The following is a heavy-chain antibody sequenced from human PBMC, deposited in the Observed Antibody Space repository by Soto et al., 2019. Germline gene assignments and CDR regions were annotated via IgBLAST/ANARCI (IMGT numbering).Heavy chain of an antibody. CDR2: IDPSDSYT. J-gene: IGHJ4*02. V-gene: IGHV5-10-1*03. CDR3: ARRMGSSGYGADY. Sequence: EVQLVQSGAEVKKPGESLRISCKGSGYSFTNYWIIWVRQMPGKGLEWMGRIDPSDSYTNFSPSFQGHVTISVDKSISTAYLQWSSLKASDTAMYYCARRMGSSGYGADYWGQGTLVTVSS. CDR1: GYSFTNYW. D-gene: IGHD6-13*01.